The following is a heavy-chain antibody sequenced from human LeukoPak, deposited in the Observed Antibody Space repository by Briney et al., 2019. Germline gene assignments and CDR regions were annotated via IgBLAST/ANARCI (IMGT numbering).Heavy chain of an antibody. J-gene: IGHJ3*02. V-gene: IGHV3-21*01. CDR2: ISSSSSYI. CDR3: ARGLGGNSGGLAAFDI. D-gene: IGHD4-23*01. CDR1: GFTFSSYS. Sequence: GGSLRLSCAASGFTFSSYSMNWVRQAPGKGLEWVSSISSSSSYIYYADSVKGRFTISRDNAKNSLYLQMNSLRAEDTAVYYCARGLGGNSGGLAAFDIWGQGTMVTVSS.